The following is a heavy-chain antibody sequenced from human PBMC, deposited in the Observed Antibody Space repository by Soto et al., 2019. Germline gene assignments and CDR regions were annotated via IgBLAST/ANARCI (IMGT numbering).Heavy chain of an antibody. CDR1: GSSISSGDYY. D-gene: IGHD4-17*01. J-gene: IGHJ5*02. Sequence: SETLSLTCTVSGSSISSGDYYWTWIRQHPGKGLEWIGYIYCSGSTYYNPSLESRVTISVDTSKNQFSLKLSFVTAADTAVYYCARVVYAWFDPWGRGTLVTVSS. V-gene: IGHV4-30-4*08. CDR3: ARVVYAWFDP. CDR2: IYCSGST.